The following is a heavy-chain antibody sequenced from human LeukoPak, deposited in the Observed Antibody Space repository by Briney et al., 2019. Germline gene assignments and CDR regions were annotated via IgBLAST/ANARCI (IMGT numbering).Heavy chain of an antibody. CDR1: GLPIADFA. CDR3: AKESGKFDY. J-gene: IGHJ4*02. Sequence: GALRLSCVASGLPIADFAMHWVRQAPGKGLEWVSLISGDGFSTFYTDSVRGRFSISRDNTKNSLYLEMNSLRTEDTAMYYCAKESGKFDYWGQGTLVAVSS. CDR2: ISGDGFST. V-gene: IGHV3-43*02.